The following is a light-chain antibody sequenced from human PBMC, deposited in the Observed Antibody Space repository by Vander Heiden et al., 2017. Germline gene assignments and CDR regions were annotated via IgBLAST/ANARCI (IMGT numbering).Light chain of an antibody. Sequence: DIQMTQSPSSLSASLGDRVTITCRASQSITSFLNWYQKTPGKAPNLLIYSASSLESGVPSRFSGSGSGTEFTLTISSLQPEDFATYYCHQSDSSLHTFGQGTKLEIK. CDR1: QSITSF. CDR2: SAS. V-gene: IGKV1-39*01. J-gene: IGKJ2*01. CDR3: HQSDSSLHT.